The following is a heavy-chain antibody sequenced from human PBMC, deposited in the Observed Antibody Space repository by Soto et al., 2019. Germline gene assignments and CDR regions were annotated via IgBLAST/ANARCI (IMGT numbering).Heavy chain of an antibody. V-gene: IGHV1-18*01. D-gene: IGHD5-18*01. CDR2: ISGNNGRT. CDR1: GYNFRNFG. J-gene: IGHJ3*01. Sequence: QVQLEQSGDAVKKPGASVKVSCKASGYNFRNFGITWVRQASGQGLEWLGWISGNNGRTSSARKVRGRVVLTTDTATNTAYMELRSLTSDDTAVYYCAREGYSSGFDPFDFWGQGTKVTVSS. CDR3: AREGYSSGFDPFDF.